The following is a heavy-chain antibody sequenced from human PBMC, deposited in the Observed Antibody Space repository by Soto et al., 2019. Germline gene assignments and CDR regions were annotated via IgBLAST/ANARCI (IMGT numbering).Heavy chain of an antibody. V-gene: IGHV3-7*01. CDR3: ARKPRLLDS. J-gene: IGHJ4*02. Sequence: GGSLRLSCAASGFNFSISWMTCVRQAPGKGLEWLAYISSDGTGTNYVDSVRGRFTISRDNAKNSLFLQMNSLRVEDTAVYYCARKPRLLDSGGQGTLVTVSS. CDR1: GFNFSISW. D-gene: IGHD6-6*01. CDR2: ISSDGTGT.